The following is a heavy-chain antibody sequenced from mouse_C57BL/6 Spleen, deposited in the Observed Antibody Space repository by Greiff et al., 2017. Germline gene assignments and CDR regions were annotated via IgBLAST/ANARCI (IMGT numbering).Heavy chain of an antibody. Sequence: VKLMESGAELVRPGTSVTMSCKASGYTFTNYWIGWAKQRPGHGLEWIGDIYPGGGYTNYNEKFKGKATLTADKSSSTAYMQFSSLTSEDSAIYYCARKSSDWYFDVWGTGTTVTVSS. CDR3: ARKSSDWYFDV. D-gene: IGHD1-1*01. J-gene: IGHJ1*03. CDR2: IYPGGGYT. CDR1: GYTFTNYW. V-gene: IGHV1-63*01.